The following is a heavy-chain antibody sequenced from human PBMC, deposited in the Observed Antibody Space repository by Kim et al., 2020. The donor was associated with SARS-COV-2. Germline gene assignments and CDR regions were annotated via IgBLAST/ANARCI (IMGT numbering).Heavy chain of an antibody. D-gene: IGHD5-18*01. J-gene: IGHJ4*02. Sequence: AQKFQGRVTMTRDTSTSTVYMELSSLRSEDTAVYYCAREKEYSYGYGVDYWGQGTLVTVSS. V-gene: IGHV1-46*01. CDR3: AREKEYSYGYGVDY.